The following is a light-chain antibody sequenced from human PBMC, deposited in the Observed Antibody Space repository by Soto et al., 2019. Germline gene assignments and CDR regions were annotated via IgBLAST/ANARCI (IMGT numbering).Light chain of an antibody. J-gene: IGLJ1*01. CDR2: DVN. Sequence: QSALTQPASVSGSPGQSIAISCTGTSSDVGSYNSVSWYQQYPGKATKLMIHDVNNRPSGISDRFSGSKSGNTASLTISGLQADDEADYYCSSFTSSTSYVFGTGTKVTVL. CDR3: SSFTSSTSYV. V-gene: IGLV2-14*03. CDR1: SSDVGSYNS.